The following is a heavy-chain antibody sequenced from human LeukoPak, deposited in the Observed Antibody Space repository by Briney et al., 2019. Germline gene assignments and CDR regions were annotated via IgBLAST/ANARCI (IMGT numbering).Heavy chain of an antibody. CDR2: INGDGNST. D-gene: IGHD3-22*01. V-gene: IGHV3-74*01. J-gene: IGHJ4*02. Sequence: SGGSLRLSCAASGFTFSSYWLHWVRQAPGKGLVWVSRINGDGNSTSYADSVKGRFTISRDNAKNTLYLQMNSLRAEGTAMYYCARVAYHYDSSAYLSYWGQGTLVTVSS. CDR1: GFTFSSYW. CDR3: ARVAYHYDSSAYLSY.